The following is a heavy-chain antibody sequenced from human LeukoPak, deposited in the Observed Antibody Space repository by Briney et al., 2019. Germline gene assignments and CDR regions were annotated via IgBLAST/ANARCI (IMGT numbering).Heavy chain of an antibody. CDR3: AKDLVRGYRDHSNGRGGDFDF. CDR2: FGGDGEGP. Sequence: GGSLRLSCAASGFTFDDYEMHWVRQAPGKGLEWVALFGGDGEGPYYGDFVKGRFTISRDNSKKSLYLQMNRVTTEDTALYYCAKDLVRGYRDHSNGRGGDFDFWGQGALVTVSS. CDR1: GFTFDDYE. V-gene: IGHV3-43*02. D-gene: IGHD4-11*01. J-gene: IGHJ4*02.